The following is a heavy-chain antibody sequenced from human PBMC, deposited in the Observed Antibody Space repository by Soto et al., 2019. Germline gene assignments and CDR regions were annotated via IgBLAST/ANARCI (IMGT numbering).Heavy chain of an antibody. CDR3: ARDTKSVAGAYNYGMDG. CDR2: IYHSGST. J-gene: IGHJ6*02. D-gene: IGHD6-13*01. Sequence: QVQLQESGPGLVKPSGTLSLTCAVSGGSISSSNWWSWVRQPPGKGLEWIGEIYHSGSTNYNPSLKSRVTISVDKSKNQFSLELSSVAAADTAVYYCARDTKSVAGAYNYGMDGWGQGTTVTVSS. V-gene: IGHV4-4*02. CDR1: GGSISSSNW.